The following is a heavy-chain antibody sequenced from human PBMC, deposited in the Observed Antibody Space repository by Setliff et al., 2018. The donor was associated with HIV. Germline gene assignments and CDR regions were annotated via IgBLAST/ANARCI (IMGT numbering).Heavy chain of an antibody. CDR3: ARGAVVTNHFDY. V-gene: IGHV1-69*10. CDR1: GGTFTRNC. D-gene: IGHD2-15*01. CDR2: IIPILGIA. Sequence: SVKVSCKVSGGTFTRNCISWVRQAPGQGLEWMGGIIPILGIANYAQKFQGRVTITTDESTSTAYMELSSLRSEDTAVYYCARGAVVTNHFDYWGQGTLVTVSS. J-gene: IGHJ4*02.